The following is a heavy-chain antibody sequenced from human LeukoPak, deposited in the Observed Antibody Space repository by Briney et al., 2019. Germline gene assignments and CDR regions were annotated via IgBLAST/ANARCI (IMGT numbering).Heavy chain of an antibody. CDR1: GYTFTGYY. J-gene: IGHJ6*02. CDR3: ARDVPAATYYYYYYGMDV. V-gene: IGHV1-2*02. D-gene: IGHD2-2*01. CDR2: INPSSGGT. Sequence: ASVKVSCKASGYTFTGYYMHWVRQAPGQGLEWMGWINPSSGGTNYAQKFQGRVTMTRDTSISTAYMELSRLRSDDTAVYYCARDVPAATYYYYYYGMDVWGQGTTVTVSS.